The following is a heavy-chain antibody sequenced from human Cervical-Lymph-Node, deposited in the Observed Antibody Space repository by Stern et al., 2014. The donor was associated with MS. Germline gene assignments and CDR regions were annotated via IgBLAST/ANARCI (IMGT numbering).Heavy chain of an antibody. CDR1: GGSISSGSYY. CDR2: IYTSGAT. D-gene: IGHD4-23*01. Sequence: VQLVESGPGLVKPSQTLSLTCTVSGGSISSGSYYWSWIRQPAGKGLEWIGRIYTSGATNYTPPPKSRFPIQVNPPKTQFPLKRSSGTAADTAVYYCARDYLDYGGNHFDLWGRGTLVTVSS. J-gene: IGHJ2*01. V-gene: IGHV4-61*02. CDR3: ARDYLDYGGNHFDL.